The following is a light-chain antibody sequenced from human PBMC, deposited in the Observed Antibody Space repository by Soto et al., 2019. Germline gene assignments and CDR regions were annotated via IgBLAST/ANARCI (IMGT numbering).Light chain of an antibody. V-gene: IGLV2-11*01. CDR3: CSNTGSYTLV. J-gene: IGLJ1*01. CDR2: DVT. CDR1: SSDVGSYNY. Sequence: QSVLAQPRSVSGSPGQSVTISCTGTSSDVGSYNYVSWYQQHPGKAPKVTICDVTKRPSGVPDRFSGSKSGNTASLTISGLQAEDEADYYCCSNTGSYTLVFGIGTKVNVL.